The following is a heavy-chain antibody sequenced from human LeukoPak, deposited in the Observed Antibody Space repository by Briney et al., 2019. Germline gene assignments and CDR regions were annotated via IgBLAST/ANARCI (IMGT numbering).Heavy chain of an antibody. CDR2: NSGSAGST. CDR1: GFTFSSYA. Sequence: PGGSLRLSCAASGFTFSSYAMSWVRQAPGKGPEWVSVNSGSAGSTFYADSVKGRITVSRDNSKNTLYLQMNSLRAEDSAVYYCAKGDTAMVTAAWFDPWGQGTLVIVSS. D-gene: IGHD5-18*01. V-gene: IGHV3-23*01. J-gene: IGHJ5*02. CDR3: AKGDTAMVTAAWFDP.